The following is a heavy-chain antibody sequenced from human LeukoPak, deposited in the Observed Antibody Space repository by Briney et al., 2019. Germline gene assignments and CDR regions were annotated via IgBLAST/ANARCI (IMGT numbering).Heavy chain of an antibody. CDR2: IYYSGST. J-gene: IGHJ4*02. V-gene: IGHV4-39*01. CDR3: ARSVGGGAFDY. D-gene: IGHD3-16*01. CDR1: GGSISSSSYY. Sequence: SETLSLTCTVSGGSISSSSYYWGWIRQPPGKGLEWIGSIYYSGSTYYNPSLKSRVTISVDTSKNRFSLKLSSVTAADTAVYYCARSVGGGAFDYWGQGTLVTVSS.